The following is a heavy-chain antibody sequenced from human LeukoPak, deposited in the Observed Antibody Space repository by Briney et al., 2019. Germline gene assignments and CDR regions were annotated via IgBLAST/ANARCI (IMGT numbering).Heavy chain of an antibody. CDR3: ARHLPPVPAAKGGWFDP. J-gene: IGHJ5*02. V-gene: IGHV4-39*01. CDR2: IYYSGST. Sequence: NPSETLSLTCTVSGGSISSSSYYWGWIRQPPGKGLEWIGRIYYSGSTYYNPSLKSRVTISVDTSKNQFSLKLSSVTAADTAVYYCARHLPPVPAAKGGWFDPWGQGTLVTVSS. CDR1: GGSISSSSYY. D-gene: IGHD2-2*01.